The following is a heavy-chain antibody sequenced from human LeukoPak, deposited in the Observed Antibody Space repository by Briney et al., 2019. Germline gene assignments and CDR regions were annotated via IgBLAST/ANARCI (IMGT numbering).Heavy chain of an antibody. CDR3: ARDRTEGWYGSGIHNTPDY. CDR1: GFIFSSYG. J-gene: IGHJ4*02. CDR2: ISSRSSTI. Sequence: PGGSLRLSCAASGFIFSSYGMHWVRQAPGRGLEWVSYISSRSSTIHYADSVKGRFTISRDNARNSLSLQMNSLGAEDTAVYFCARDRTEGWYGSGIHNTPDYWGQGTLVTVSS. D-gene: IGHD3-10*01. V-gene: IGHV3-48*04.